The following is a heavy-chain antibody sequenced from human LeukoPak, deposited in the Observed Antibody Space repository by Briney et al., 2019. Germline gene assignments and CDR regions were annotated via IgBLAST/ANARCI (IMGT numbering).Heavy chain of an antibody. CDR1: GYTFISYY. D-gene: IGHD3-10*01. Sequence: ASVKVSCKASGYTFISYYMHWVRRAPGQGLEWMGIINPSGGSTSYAQKFQGRVTMTRDTSTSTVYMELSSLRSEDTAVYYCASSRGSGSYGFGMDVWGKGTTVTVSS. J-gene: IGHJ6*04. CDR2: INPSGGST. V-gene: IGHV1-46*01. CDR3: ASSRGSGSYGFGMDV.